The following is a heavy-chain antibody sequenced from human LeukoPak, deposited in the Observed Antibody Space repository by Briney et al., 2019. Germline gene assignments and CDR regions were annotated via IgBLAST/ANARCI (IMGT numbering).Heavy chain of an antibody. Sequence: PSETLSLTCTVSGGSISSGSYYWSWIRQPAGKGLEWIGRIYTSGSTNYNPSLKSRVTISVDKSKNQFSLKLSSVTAADTAVYYCARVRRALAVADYWGQGTLVTVSS. V-gene: IGHV4-61*02. D-gene: IGHD6-19*01. CDR3: ARVRRALAVADY. CDR1: GGSISSGSYY. J-gene: IGHJ4*02. CDR2: IYTSGST.